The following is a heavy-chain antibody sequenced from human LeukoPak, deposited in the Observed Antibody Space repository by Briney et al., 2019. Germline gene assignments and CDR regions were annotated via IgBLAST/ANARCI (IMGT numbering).Heavy chain of an antibody. Sequence: GGSLRLSCAASRFTFSSYAMSWVRQAPGKGLEWVSGISNSGGSTYYANSVKGRFTISRDDSKNTLYLQMNSLRAEDTAVYYCARGKGITVSIFDYWGQGTLVTVSS. CDR1: RFTFSSYA. D-gene: IGHD6-19*01. CDR3: ARGKGITVSIFDY. J-gene: IGHJ4*02. CDR2: ISNSGGST. V-gene: IGHV3-23*01.